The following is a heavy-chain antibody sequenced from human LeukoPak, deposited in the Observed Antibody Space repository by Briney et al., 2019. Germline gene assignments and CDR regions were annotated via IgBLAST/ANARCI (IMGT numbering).Heavy chain of an antibody. CDR3: ARRGMTTVTTRRLGFDY. CDR1: GGSFSGYY. V-gene: IGHV4-34*01. D-gene: IGHD4-17*01. J-gene: IGHJ4*02. Sequence: SETLSLTCAVYGGSFSGYYWSWIRQPPGKGLEWIGEISHSGSTNYNPSLKSRVTISVDTSKNQFSLKLSSVTAADTAVYYCARRGMTTVTTRRLGFDYWGQGTLVTVSS. CDR2: ISHSGST.